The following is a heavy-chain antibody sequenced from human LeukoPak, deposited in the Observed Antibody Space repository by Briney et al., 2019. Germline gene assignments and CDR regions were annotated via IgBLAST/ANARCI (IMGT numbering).Heavy chain of an antibody. Sequence: PSETLSLTCAVYGGSFSGYYWSWIRQPPGKGLEWIGEINHSGSTNYNPSLKSRVTISVDTSKNQFSLKLSSVTAADTAVYYCARDEPSRGYSGYDYDYYYYGMDVWGQGTTVTVSS. CDR1: GGSFSGYY. CDR2: INHSGST. V-gene: IGHV4-34*01. CDR3: ARDEPSRGYSGYDYDYYYYGMDV. D-gene: IGHD5-12*01. J-gene: IGHJ6*02.